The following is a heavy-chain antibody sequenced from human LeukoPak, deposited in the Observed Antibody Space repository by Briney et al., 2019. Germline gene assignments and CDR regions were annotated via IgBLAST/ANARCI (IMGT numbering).Heavy chain of an antibody. D-gene: IGHD3-3*01. Sequence: GASVKVSCKASGYTFTSYDINWVRQATGQGLEWMGWMNPNSGNTGYAQKFQGRVTMTRNTSISTAYMELSSLRSEDTAVYYCARAYYDFWSGYSAYYFDYWGQGTLVTVSS. CDR2: MNPNSGNT. J-gene: IGHJ4*02. CDR3: ARAYYDFWSGYSAYYFDY. CDR1: GYTFTSYD. V-gene: IGHV1-8*01.